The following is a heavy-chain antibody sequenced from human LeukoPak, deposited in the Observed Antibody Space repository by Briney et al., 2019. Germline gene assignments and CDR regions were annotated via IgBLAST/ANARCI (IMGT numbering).Heavy chain of an antibody. CDR2: IYYSGST. CDR3: ARSYIDSSGYYDYYGMDV. D-gene: IGHD3-22*01. J-gene: IGHJ6*02. Sequence: SEALSLTCTVSGGSISSSTYYWGWIRQPPGKGLEWIGSIYYSGSTNYNPSLKSRVTISVDTSKNQFSLKLSSVTAADTAVYYCARSYIDSSGYYDYYGMDVWGQGTTVTVSS. V-gene: IGHV4-39*07. CDR1: GGSISSSTYY.